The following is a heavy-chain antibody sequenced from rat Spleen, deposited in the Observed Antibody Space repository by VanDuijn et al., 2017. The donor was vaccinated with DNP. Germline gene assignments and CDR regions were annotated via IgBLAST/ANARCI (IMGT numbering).Heavy chain of an antibody. CDR2: MWSAGDT. Sequence: QVQLKESGPGLVQPSQTLSLTCTVSGFPLTSYHVHWVRQPPGKGLEWMGVMWSAGDTSYNSPLKSRLTITRDTSKSQVFLKMNSLQSEDTATYDCVRDPYNAGFDYWGQGVMVTVSS. CDR3: VRDPYNAGFDY. J-gene: IGHJ2*01. CDR1: GFPLTSYH. V-gene: IGHV2-32*01. D-gene: IGHD4-3*01.